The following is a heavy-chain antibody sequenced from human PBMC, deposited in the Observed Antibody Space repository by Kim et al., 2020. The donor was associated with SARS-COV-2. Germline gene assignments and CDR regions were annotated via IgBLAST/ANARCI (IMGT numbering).Heavy chain of an antibody. Sequence: ASVKVSCKASGYTFTSYAMNWVRQAPGQGLEWMGWINTNTGNPTYAQGFTGRFVFSLDTSVSTAYLQISSLKAEDTAVYYCARLGVTSGSYYNRGWFDPWGQGTLVTVSS. D-gene: IGHD3-10*01. J-gene: IGHJ5*02. CDR1: GYTFTSYA. CDR2: INTNTGNP. V-gene: IGHV7-4-1*02. CDR3: ARLGVTSGSYYNRGWFDP.